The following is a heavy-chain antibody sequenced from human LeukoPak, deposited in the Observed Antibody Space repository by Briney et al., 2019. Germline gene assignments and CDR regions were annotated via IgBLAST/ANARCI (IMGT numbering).Heavy chain of an antibody. CDR3: AKRQVVGDGGFDY. CDR2: ISGSGGAT. V-gene: IGHV3-23*01. CDR1: GLTFSSYA. Sequence: PGGSLRLSCAASGLTFSSYAISWVRQAPGKGLEWVSAISGSGGATYYADSVKGRFTISRDNSKNTLYLQVNSLRAEDTAVYYCAKRQVVGDGGFDYWGQGTLVTVSS. D-gene: IGHD6-19*01. J-gene: IGHJ4*02.